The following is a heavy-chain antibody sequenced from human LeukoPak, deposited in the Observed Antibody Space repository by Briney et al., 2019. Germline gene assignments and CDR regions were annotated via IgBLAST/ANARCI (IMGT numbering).Heavy chain of an antibody. Sequence: PGGSLRLSCAASGFTFSDYAMHWVRQAPGKGLEWVSVISYDGSNKYYADSVKGRFTFSRDNSKNTLYLQMNSLRAEDTAVYYCARPSGGDILTDHFDYWGQGTLVTVSS. CDR3: ARPSGGDILTDHFDY. D-gene: IGHD3-9*01. V-gene: IGHV3-30*04. J-gene: IGHJ4*02. CDR1: GFTFSDYA. CDR2: ISYDGSNK.